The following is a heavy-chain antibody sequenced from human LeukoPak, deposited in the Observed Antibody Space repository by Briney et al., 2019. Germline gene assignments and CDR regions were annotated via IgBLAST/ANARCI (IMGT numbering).Heavy chain of an antibody. CDR2: INHSGST. Sequence: PSETLSLTCAVYGGSFSGYYWSWIRQPPGKGLEWIGEINHSGSTNYNPSLKSRVTISVDTSKNQFPLKLSSVTAADTAVYYCARDLGYSSGWPTPDYWGQGTLVTVSS. J-gene: IGHJ4*02. V-gene: IGHV4-34*01. D-gene: IGHD6-19*01. CDR3: ARDLGYSSGWPTPDY. CDR1: GGSFSGYY.